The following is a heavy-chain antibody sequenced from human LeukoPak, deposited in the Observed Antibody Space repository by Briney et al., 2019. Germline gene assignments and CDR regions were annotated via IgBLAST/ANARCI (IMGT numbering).Heavy chain of an antibody. Sequence: GGSLRLSCAASGFTFNSYAMHWVRQAPGKGLEWVAVISYNDGSNKNYADSGKGRFTISSNTSKRKVYLQMNSLRAEDTAVYYCARQFHCVDKACYMFDSWGQGTLVTVSS. J-gene: IGHJ4*02. V-gene: IGHV3-30*01. CDR2: ISYNDGSNK. CDR1: GFTFNSYA. CDR3: ARQFHCVDKACYMFDS. D-gene: IGHD2-2*02.